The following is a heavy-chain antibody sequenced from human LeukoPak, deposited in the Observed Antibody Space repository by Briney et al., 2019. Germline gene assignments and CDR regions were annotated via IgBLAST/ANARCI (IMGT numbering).Heavy chain of an antibody. Sequence: GGSLRLSCAASGFTFSNAWMSWVRQAPGKGLEWVGRIKSKTDGGTTDYAAPVKGRFTISRDDSKNTLYLQMNSLRAEDTAVYYCARSYSSRLPNDYWGQGTLVTVSS. V-gene: IGHV3-15*01. CDR1: GFTFSNAW. J-gene: IGHJ4*02. D-gene: IGHD6-13*01. CDR3: ARSYSSRLPNDY. CDR2: IKSKTDGGTT.